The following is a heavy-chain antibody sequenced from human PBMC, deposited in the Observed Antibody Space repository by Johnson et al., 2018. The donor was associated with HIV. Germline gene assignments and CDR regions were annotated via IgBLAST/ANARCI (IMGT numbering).Heavy chain of an antibody. D-gene: IGHD5-24*01. CDR1: GFTFTNYA. CDR3: AREMAWEDAFDI. J-gene: IGHJ3*02. Sequence: VQLVESGGGVARPGGSLRLSCAASGFTFTNYAMSWVRQAPGKGLEWVSAISGSGGSTYYADSVKGRFTISRDNAKNSLYLRMNSLRAEDTAVYYCAREMAWEDAFDIWGQGTMVTVSS. V-gene: IGHV3-23*04. CDR2: ISGSGGST.